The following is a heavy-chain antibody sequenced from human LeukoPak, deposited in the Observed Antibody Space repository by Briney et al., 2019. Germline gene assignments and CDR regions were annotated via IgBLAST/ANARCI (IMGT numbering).Heavy chain of an antibody. CDR1: GGSISSSSYY. CDR2: IYYSGST. V-gene: IGHV4-39*01. J-gene: IGHJ4*02. CDR3: ARHGGNAVERGHHDY. D-gene: IGHD1-1*01. Sequence: SETLSLTCTGSGGSISSSSYYWGWIRQPPGKGLEWIGSIYYSGSTYYNPSLKSRVTISVDTSKNQFSLKLSSVTAADTAVYYCARHGGNAVERGHHDYWGQGTLVTVSS.